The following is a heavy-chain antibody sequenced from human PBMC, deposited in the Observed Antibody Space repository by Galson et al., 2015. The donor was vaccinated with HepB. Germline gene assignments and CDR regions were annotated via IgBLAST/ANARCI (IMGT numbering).Heavy chain of an antibody. CDR3: AREYYDSSSGTNGAFDF. V-gene: IGHV1-46*01. CDR1: GYTFTSFY. D-gene: IGHD3-3*01. J-gene: IGHJ4*02. CDR2: INPSVGNT. Sequence: SVKVSCKASGYTFTSFYMHWVRQAPGQGLEWMGIINPSVGNTAYAQKFQGRVTMTKDTSTSTVYMDLSNLTSEDTAVYYCAREYYDSSSGTNGAFDFWGRGTLVTVSS.